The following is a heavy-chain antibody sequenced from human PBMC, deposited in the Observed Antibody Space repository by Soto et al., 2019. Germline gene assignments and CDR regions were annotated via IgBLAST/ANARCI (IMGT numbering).Heavy chain of an antibody. Sequence: EGQLVEFGGGLVKPGGSLRLSCAASGFSFSIYSYNWVRQAPGKGLEWLSYISPAGSSIYYADSVKGRFTISRDSARDSVYLQMNILRAEDTAVYYCAKDRGGSGAFDIWGQGTMVTVSS. CDR2: ISPAGSSI. J-gene: IGHJ3*02. V-gene: IGHV3-48*01. CDR3: AKDRGGSGAFDI. CDR1: GFSFSIYS. D-gene: IGHD3-10*01.